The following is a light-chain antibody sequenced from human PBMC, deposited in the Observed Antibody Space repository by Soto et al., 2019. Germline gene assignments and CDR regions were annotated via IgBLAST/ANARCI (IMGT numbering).Light chain of an antibody. CDR1: SSDVGSHNL. Sequence: QSALTQPASVSGSPGQSITISCTGTSSDVGSHNLVSWYQQHPGQAPKLMIYEVSKRPLGVSACFSASKSGNTASLTIAGLQAEDEAAYYCCSYGGSRAVFGGGTQLTVL. CDR3: CSYGGSRAV. V-gene: IGLV2-23*02. J-gene: IGLJ7*01. CDR2: EVS.